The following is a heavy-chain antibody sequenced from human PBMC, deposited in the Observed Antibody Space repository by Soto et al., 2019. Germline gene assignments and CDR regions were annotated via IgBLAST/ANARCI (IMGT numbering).Heavy chain of an antibody. CDR1: GFTFSSYA. D-gene: IGHD3-22*01. CDR2: ISYDGGDK. CDR3: ARVRYYDSSGYLPLDF. J-gene: IGHJ4*02. Sequence: QVQLVESGGGVVQPGTSLRLSCAASGFTFSSYAVHWVRQAPGKGLEWVAVISYDGGDKYYADSVKGRFTISRDNSRNTLFLQMNSLRAEDTAVYYCARVRYYDSSGYLPLDFWGQGTLVTVSS. V-gene: IGHV3-30-3*01.